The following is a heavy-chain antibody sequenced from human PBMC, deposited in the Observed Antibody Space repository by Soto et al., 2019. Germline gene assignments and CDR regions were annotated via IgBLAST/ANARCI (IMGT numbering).Heavy chain of an antibody. D-gene: IGHD3-10*01. V-gene: IGHV1-58*01. Sequence: SVKVSCKASGFTFTSSAVQWVRQARGQRLGWIGWIVVGSGNTNYAQKFQERVTITRDMSTRTAYMELSSLRSEDTAVYYCAAPAGRFGEQVYYYYGMDVWGQGTTVTVSS. CDR2: IVVGSGNT. J-gene: IGHJ6*02. CDR1: GFTFTSSA. CDR3: AAPAGRFGEQVYYYYGMDV.